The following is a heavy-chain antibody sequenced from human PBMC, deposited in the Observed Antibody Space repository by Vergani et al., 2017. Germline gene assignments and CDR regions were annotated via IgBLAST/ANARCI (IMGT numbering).Heavy chain of an antibody. CDR1: GYTFTSYG. D-gene: IGHD6-13*01. J-gene: IGHJ1*01. CDR2: ISAYNGNT. Sequence: QVQLVQSGAEVKKPGASVKVSCKASGYTFTSYGISWARQAPGQGLEWMGWISAYNGNTNYAQKLQGRVTMTTDTSTSTAYMELRSLKSDDTAVYYCARGPRGVAAPGTKYFQHWGQGTLVTVSS. V-gene: IGHV1-18*01. CDR3: ARGPRGVAAPGTKYFQH.